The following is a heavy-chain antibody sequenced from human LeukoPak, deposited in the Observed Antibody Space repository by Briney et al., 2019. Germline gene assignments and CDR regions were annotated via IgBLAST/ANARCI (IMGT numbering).Heavy chain of an antibody. D-gene: IGHD2-2*01. CDR1: GFTFSSYA. V-gene: IGHV3-23*01. CDR3: AKEGRCSSTSCYDY. J-gene: IGHJ4*02. CDR2: ISGSGGST. Sequence: GGSLRLSCAASGFTFSSYAMSWVRQAPGKGLEWSSAISGSGGSTYYADSVKGRFTISRDNSKNTLYLQMNSLRAEDTAVYYCAKEGRCSSTSCYDYWGQGTLVTVSS.